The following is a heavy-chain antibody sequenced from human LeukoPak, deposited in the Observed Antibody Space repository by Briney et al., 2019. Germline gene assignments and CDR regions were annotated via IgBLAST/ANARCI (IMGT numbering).Heavy chain of an antibody. V-gene: IGHV3-11*01. CDR3: ARKYDILTGYDNWFDP. CDR1: GFTFSDYY. D-gene: IGHD3-9*01. J-gene: IGHJ5*02. Sequence: GGSLRLSCAASGFTFSDYYMSWIRQAPGKGLERVSYISSSGSTIYYADSVKGRFTISRDNAKNSLYLQMNSLRAEDTAVYFCARKYDILTGYDNWFDPWGQGTLVTVSS. CDR2: ISSSGSTI.